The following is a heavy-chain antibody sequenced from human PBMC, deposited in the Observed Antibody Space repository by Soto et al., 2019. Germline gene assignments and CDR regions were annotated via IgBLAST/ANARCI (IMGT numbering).Heavy chain of an antibody. J-gene: IGHJ4*02. D-gene: IGHD6-19*01. CDR1: GFTFSSYG. CDR3: ASQGSRAGGWYDNELGFDY. Sequence: QVQLVESGGGVVQPGRSLRLSCAASGFTFSSYGMHWVRQAPGKGLEWVAVIWYDGSNKYYADSVKGRFTISRDNSKNTLYLQMNSLRAEDTAVYYCASQGSRAGGWYDNELGFDYWGQGTLVTVSS. V-gene: IGHV3-33*01. CDR2: IWYDGSNK.